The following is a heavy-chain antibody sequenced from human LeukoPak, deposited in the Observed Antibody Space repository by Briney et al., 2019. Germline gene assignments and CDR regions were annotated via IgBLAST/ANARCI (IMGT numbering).Heavy chain of an antibody. V-gene: IGHV1-69*04. CDR3: ARSTYYDFWSFDY. CDR1: GGTFSSYA. J-gene: IGHJ4*02. Sequence: SVKVSCKASGGTFSSYAISWVRQAPGQGLEWMGRIIPILGIANYAQKFQGRVTITADKSTSTAYMELSSLRSEDMAVYYCARSTYYDFWSFDYWGQGTLVTVSS. D-gene: IGHD3-3*01. CDR2: IIPILGIA.